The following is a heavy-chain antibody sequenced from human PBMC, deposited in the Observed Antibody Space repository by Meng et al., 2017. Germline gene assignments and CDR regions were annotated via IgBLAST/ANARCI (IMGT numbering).Heavy chain of an antibody. CDR3: ARSKWLAFFDY. CDR1: GYFFTCYC. V-gene: IGHV1-2*06. Sequence: QGLLRWGGGRLKTPGALVTVSVWAAGYFFTCYCRHMRRQAPGQGLEWMERINPSSGGTNYAQECQGRVTMTRDTSISTAYMELSRLRSDDTAVYYCARSKWLAFFDYWGQGTLVTVSS. D-gene: IGHD6-19*01. J-gene: IGHJ4*02. CDR2: INPSSGGT.